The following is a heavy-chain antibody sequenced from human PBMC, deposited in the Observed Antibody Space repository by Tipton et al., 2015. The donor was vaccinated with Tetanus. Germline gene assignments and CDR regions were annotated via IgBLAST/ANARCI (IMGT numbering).Heavy chain of an antibody. D-gene: IGHD2-8*01. CDR1: GFIFSDYD. J-gene: IGHJ4*02. Sequence: SLRLSCAASGFIFSDYDMHWVRQAPGKGLEWVSAIGAAGDTYYPGSVKGRFTISRENAKNSLYLQVNSLRAGDTAVYYCARESHCTSPNCPASGFDYWGQGTLVSVSS. V-gene: IGHV3-13*01. CDR2: IGAAGDT. CDR3: ARESHCTSPNCPASGFDY.